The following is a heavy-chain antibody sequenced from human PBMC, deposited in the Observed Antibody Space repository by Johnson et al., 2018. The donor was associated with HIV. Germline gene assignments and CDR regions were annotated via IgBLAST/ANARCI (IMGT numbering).Heavy chain of an antibody. Sequence: VESGGGLVQPGGSLRLSCVVSGFTFKNYWMSWVRQAPGKGLEWVAYIRQDGSEKEYLDSVKGRFTISRDNAKNSLYLQMSSLRVEDTAVYYCASGHMWSGFWGQGTMVTVSS. CDR3: ASGHMWSGF. D-gene: IGHD3/OR15-3a*01. CDR1: GFTFKNYW. CDR2: IRQDGSEK. V-gene: IGHV3-7*01. J-gene: IGHJ3*01.